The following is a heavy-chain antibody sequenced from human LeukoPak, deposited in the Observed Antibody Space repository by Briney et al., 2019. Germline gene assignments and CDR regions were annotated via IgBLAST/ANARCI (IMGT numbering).Heavy chain of an antibody. D-gene: IGHD4-23*01. J-gene: IGHJ4*02. Sequence: SETLSLTCTVSGGSISSHYWTWIRQPPGKGLEWIGYIYYSGRTNYSPSLKSRVTISVDPSKNQFSLQLSSVTAADTAVYYCAREGNDYGANSIDYWGQGTLVTVSS. CDR2: IYYSGRT. V-gene: IGHV4-59*11. CDR1: GGSISSHY. CDR3: AREGNDYGANSIDY.